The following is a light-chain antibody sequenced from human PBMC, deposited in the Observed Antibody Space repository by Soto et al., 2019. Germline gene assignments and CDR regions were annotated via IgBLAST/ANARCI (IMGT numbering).Light chain of an antibody. CDR1: QSLLYSLNNKNY. Sequence: DIVMTQSPDSLAVSLGERATINCKSSQSLLYSLNNKNYLAWYQQKPGQPPKLLIHWASTRECGVPDRFTGSGSGTDFTLTISSLQAEDVAVYYCQQYYGAPLTFGGGTKVEIK. V-gene: IGKV4-1*01. CDR3: QQYYGAPLT. J-gene: IGKJ4*01. CDR2: WAS.